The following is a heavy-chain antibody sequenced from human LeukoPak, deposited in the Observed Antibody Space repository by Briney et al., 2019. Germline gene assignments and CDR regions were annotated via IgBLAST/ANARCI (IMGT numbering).Heavy chain of an antibody. D-gene: IGHD3-10*01. CDR3: ARDVAMVRGVIIRRVYYYGMDV. J-gene: IGHJ6*02. Sequence: GGSLRLSCAASGFTFSSYSMNWVRQAPGKGLEWVSVIYSGGSTYYADSVKGRFTISRDNSKNTLYLQMNSLRAEDTAVYYCARDVAMVRGVIIRRVYYYGMDVWGQGTTVTVSS. CDR2: IYSGGST. V-gene: IGHV3-53*01. CDR1: GFTFSSYS.